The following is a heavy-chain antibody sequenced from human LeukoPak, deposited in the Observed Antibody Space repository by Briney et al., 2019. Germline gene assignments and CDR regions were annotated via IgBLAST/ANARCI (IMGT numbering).Heavy chain of an antibody. V-gene: IGHV5-51*01. CDR3: ARQTGFVGATGYFDL. CDR2: IYPVDSDT. Sequence: GESLKISCKGSGYSFTSYWIGWVRQMPGKGLEWMGIIYPVDSDTRYSPSFQGQVTISADKSISTAYLQWSSLKASDTAMYYCARQTGFVGATGYFDLWGRGTLVTVSS. CDR1: GYSFTSYW. D-gene: IGHD1-26*01. J-gene: IGHJ2*01.